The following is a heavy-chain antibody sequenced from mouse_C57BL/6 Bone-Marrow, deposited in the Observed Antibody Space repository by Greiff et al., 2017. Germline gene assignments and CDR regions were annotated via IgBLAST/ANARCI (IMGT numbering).Heavy chain of an antibody. V-gene: IGHV1-18*01. CDR3: ARSGEIRGHFDV. D-gene: IGHD3-2*02. CDR1: GYTFTDYN. CDR2: INPNNGGN. Sequence: EVQLQQSGPELVKPGASVKIPCKASGYTFTDYNMDWVKQSHGKSLEWIGDINPNNGGNIYNQKFKGKATLTVDKSSSTAYMELRSLTSEDTAVYDCARSGEIRGHFDVWGTGTTVTVSS. J-gene: IGHJ1*03.